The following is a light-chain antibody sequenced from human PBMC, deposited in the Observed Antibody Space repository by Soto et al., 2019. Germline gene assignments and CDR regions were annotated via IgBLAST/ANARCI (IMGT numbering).Light chain of an antibody. CDR3: QQYGSSPFT. CDR2: GAS. CDR1: QRVSSSY. V-gene: IGKV3-20*01. Sequence: EVVLTQSPDTLPLSPGEGATLSCRASQRVSSSYLAWYQQKPGQAPRLLIYGASSRAAGIPDRFSGSGSGTDFILSSSRLEPEDFALYFCQQYGSSPFTFGGGTKVEIK. J-gene: IGKJ4*01.